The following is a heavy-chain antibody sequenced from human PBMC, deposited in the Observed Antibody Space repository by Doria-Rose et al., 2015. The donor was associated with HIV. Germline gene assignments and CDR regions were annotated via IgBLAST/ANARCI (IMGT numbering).Heavy chain of an antibody. CDR3: ARIKSSRWYHKYYFDF. CDR2: IFSDDER. J-gene: IGHJ4*02. Sequence: QVTLKESGPVLVKPTETLTLTCTVSGVSLSSPGMGVSWIRQPPGKALEWLAHIFSDDERSYKTSLMSRLTISRGTSKSQVVLTMTDMYPVDTATYYCARIKSSRWYHKYYFDFWGQGTLVIVSA. D-gene: IGHD6-13*01. V-gene: IGHV2-26*01. CDR1: GVSLSSPGMG.